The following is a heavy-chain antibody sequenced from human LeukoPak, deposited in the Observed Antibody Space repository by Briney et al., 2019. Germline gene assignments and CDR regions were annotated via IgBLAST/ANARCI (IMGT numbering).Heavy chain of an antibody. Sequence: SETLPLTCTVSGGSISSYYWSWIRQPPGKGLEWIGHIYYSGSTNYNPSLKSRVTISVDTSKNQFSLKLSSVTAADTAVYYCARDFRFLEWPGGYGMDVWGQGTTVTVSS. CDR1: GGSISSYY. D-gene: IGHD3-3*01. CDR3: ARDFRFLEWPGGYGMDV. V-gene: IGHV4-59*01. CDR2: IYYSGST. J-gene: IGHJ6*02.